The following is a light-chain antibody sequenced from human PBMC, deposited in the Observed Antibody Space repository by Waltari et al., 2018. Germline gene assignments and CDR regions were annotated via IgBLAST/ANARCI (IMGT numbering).Light chain of an antibody. V-gene: IGLV2-8*01. CDR2: EVS. Sequence: QSALTQPPSASGSPGQSVTISCTGTSSDVGGYNYVSWYQQHPDKVPKLVIFEVSKRPSGVPDRFSGSRSGNTASLTVSGLQAEDEADYYCSSYAGSNTYVLVGGGTKLTVL. J-gene: IGLJ2*01. CDR1: SSDVGGYNY. CDR3: SSYAGSNTYVL.